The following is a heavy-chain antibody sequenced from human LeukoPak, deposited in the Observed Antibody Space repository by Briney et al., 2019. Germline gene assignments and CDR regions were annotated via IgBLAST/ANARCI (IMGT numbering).Heavy chain of an antibody. CDR2: INSDGSST. Sequence: GGSLRLSCAASGFTFSSYWMHWVRQAPGKGLVWVSRINSDGSSTSYADSVKGRFTISRDNAKNSLYLQMNSLRAEDTALYYCAKGEGFVFDGMDVWGQGTTVTVSS. CDR1: GFTFSSYW. J-gene: IGHJ6*02. CDR3: AKGEGFVFDGMDV. V-gene: IGHV3-74*01. D-gene: IGHD5/OR15-5a*01.